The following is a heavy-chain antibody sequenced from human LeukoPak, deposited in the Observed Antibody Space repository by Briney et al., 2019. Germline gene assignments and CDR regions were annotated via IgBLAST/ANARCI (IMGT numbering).Heavy chain of an antibody. CDR3: ARGITMVRGVTSPNWFDP. CDR1: GGSISSSDYY. D-gene: IGHD3-10*01. CDR2: IYYSGST. Sequence: PSETLSLTCTVSGGSISSSDYYWGWIRQPPGKGLEWIGYIYYSGSTYYNPSLKSRVTISVDTSKNQFSLKLSSVTAADTAVYYCARGITMVRGVTSPNWFDPWGQGTLVTVSS. J-gene: IGHJ5*02. V-gene: IGHV4-31*03.